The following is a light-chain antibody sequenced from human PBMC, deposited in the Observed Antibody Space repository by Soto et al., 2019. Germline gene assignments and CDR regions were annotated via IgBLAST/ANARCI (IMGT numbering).Light chain of an antibody. V-gene: IGLV2-14*01. CDR1: SSDVGGYNY. CDR3: SSYTSSSTL. CDR2: AVT. Sequence: QSALTQPASVSGSPGQSITISCTGTSSDVGGYNYVSWYQQHPGKAPKLMIYAVTDRPSGVSSRLSGSKSGNTASLTISGLQAEDEADYYCSSYTSSSTLFGTGTKLTVL. J-gene: IGLJ1*01.